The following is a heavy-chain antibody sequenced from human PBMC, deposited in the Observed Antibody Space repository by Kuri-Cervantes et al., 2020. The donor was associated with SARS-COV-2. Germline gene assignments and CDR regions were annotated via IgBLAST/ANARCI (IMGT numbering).Heavy chain of an antibody. D-gene: IGHD2-15*01. CDR3: ARGRGYCSGGSCSEF. J-gene: IGHJ4*02. CDR2: ISYDGSNK. V-gene: IGHV3-30*12. Sequence: GGSLRLSCAASGFTFSSYGMHWVRQAPGKGLEWVAFISYDGSNKYYADSVKGRFTISRDNSKNTLYLQMNSLRAEDTAVYYCARGRGYCSGGSCSEFWGQGTLVTVSS. CDR1: GFTFSSYG.